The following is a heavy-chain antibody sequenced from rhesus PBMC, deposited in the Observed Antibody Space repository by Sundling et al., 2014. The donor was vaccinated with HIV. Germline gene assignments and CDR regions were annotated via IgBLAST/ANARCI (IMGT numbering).Heavy chain of an antibody. J-gene: IGHJ4*01. Sequence: QVQLQESGPAVVKPSETLSLTCVVSGGSISSSNWWSWIRQSPGKGLEWIGGIYGSGGSTEYKSSLKSRVTISIDTSKNQFSLNLTSVTAADTSVYYCASPGNYFFDYWGQGVLVTVSS. CDR2: IYGSGGST. D-gene: IGHD4-17*01. V-gene: IGHV4-93*02. CDR3: ASPGNYFFDY. CDR1: GGSISSSNW.